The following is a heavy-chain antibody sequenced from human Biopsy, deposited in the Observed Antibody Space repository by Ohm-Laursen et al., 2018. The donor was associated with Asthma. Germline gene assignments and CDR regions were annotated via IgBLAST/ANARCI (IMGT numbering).Heavy chain of an antibody. CDR3: ARGGLGYCSSTSCYQSYYYGMDG. CDR1: GFTFSSYG. CDR2: IWYAGSNT. Sequence: LRLSCAAAGFTFSSYGMDWVRQAPGKGLEWEAVIWYAGSNTYYADFMNGRFTISRDNSKNTLYLQMNSLRAEDTAVYYCARGGLGYCSSTSCYQSYYYGMDGWGQGTTVTVSS. V-gene: IGHV3-33*01. D-gene: IGHD2-2*01. J-gene: IGHJ6*02.